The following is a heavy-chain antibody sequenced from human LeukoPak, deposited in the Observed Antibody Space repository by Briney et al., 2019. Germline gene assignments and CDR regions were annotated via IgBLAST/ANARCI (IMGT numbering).Heavy chain of an antibody. Sequence: ASVKVSCKASGYTFTDSYMHWVRRAPGQGLEWMGWINPNSGGTNYAQKFQGRVTMTRDTSITTAYMDLSRLSSDDTAVYYCARGVGGNARWRNFDWSKKIPMRDYFDYWGQGTLVTVSS. CDR1: GYTFTDSY. CDR3: ARGVGGNARWRNFDWSKKIPMRDYFDY. J-gene: IGHJ4*02. CDR2: INPNSGGT. V-gene: IGHV1-2*02. D-gene: IGHD3-9*01.